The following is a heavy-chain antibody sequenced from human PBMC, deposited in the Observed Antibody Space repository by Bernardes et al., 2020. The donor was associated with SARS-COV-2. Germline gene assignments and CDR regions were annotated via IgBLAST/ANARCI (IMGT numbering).Heavy chain of an antibody. CDR3: TRATDAGDYGTPGRY. Sequence: GGSLRLSCAASGFAFSTYEMNWVRQAPGKGLEWISYIDSTGEMVYYADSVRGRFTVSRDNAQNSLFLQMNGLRTDDTAVYYCTRATDAGDYGTPGRYWGQGSLVTVSS. D-gene: IGHD4-17*01. V-gene: IGHV3-48*03. J-gene: IGHJ4*02. CDR1: GFAFSTYE. CDR2: IDSTGEMV.